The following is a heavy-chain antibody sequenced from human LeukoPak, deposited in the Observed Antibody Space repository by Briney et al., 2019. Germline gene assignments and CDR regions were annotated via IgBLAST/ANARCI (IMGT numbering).Heavy chain of an antibody. Sequence: GGSLRLSCAASGFTFSTYWMSWVRQAPGKGLEWVANIKQDGSDKYYVDSVKARFTISRDNAKNSLFLQMNSLRAEDTAVYYCARVRCSSNSCFPDYWGQGTLVTVSS. J-gene: IGHJ4*02. D-gene: IGHD2-2*01. CDR3: ARVRCSSNSCFPDY. CDR1: GFTFSTYW. CDR2: IKQDGSDK. V-gene: IGHV3-7*01.